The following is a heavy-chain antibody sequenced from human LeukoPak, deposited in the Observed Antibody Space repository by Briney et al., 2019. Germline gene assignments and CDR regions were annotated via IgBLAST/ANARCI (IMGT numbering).Heavy chain of an antibody. CDR3: ARDPNGDYIGAFDM. V-gene: IGHV3-33*01. CDR1: GFTFSSYG. CDR2: IWYDGSNK. J-gene: IGHJ3*02. Sequence: GGSLRLSCAASGFTFSSYGMHWVRQAPGKRLKWVAVIWYDGSNKYYADSVKGRFTISRDNSKYTLFLQMNSLRAEDTAVYYCARDPNGDYIGAFDMWGPGTMVTVSS. D-gene: IGHD4-17*01.